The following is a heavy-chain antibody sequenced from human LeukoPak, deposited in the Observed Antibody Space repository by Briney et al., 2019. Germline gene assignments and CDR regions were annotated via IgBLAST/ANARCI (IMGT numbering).Heavy chain of an antibody. CDR2: ISASGNST. CDR1: GFTFSSYA. CDR3: ARLPNYTTGWLNWFDP. Sequence: GGSLRLSCAASGFTFSSYAKSWVRQAPGKGLEWVSGISASGNSTYHADSVKGRFTISRDNSKNTLYLRMNSLRAEDTALYYCARLPNYTTGWLNWFDPWGQGTLVTVSS. D-gene: IGHD6-19*01. V-gene: IGHV3-23*01. J-gene: IGHJ5*02.